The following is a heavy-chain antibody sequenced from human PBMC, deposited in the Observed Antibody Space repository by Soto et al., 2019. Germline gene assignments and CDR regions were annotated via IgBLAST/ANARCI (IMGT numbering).Heavy chain of an antibody. CDR2: IKQDGSEK. CDR3: ARDRPKTDDFWSGYSNWFDP. D-gene: IGHD3-3*01. V-gene: IGHV3-7*01. CDR1: GFTFSSYW. J-gene: IGHJ5*02. Sequence: GGSLRLSCAASGFTFSSYWMSWVRQAPGKGLEWVANIKQDGSEKYYVDSVKGRFTISRDNAKNSLYLQMNSLRAEDTAAYYCARDRPKTDDFWSGYSNWFDPWGQGTLVTVSS.